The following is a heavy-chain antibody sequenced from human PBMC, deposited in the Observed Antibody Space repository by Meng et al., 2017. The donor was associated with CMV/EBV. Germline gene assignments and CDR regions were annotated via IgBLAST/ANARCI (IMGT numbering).Heavy chain of an antibody. J-gene: IGHJ6*02. V-gene: IGHV4-34*01. D-gene: IGHD2-2*01. CDR3: ARLKLGYCSSTSCYAPYYYYGMDV. CDR2: INHSGST. CDR1: GGSFSGYY. Sequence: SETLSLTCAVYGGSFSGYYWSWIRQPPGKGLEWIGEINHSGSTNYNPSLKSRVTISVDTSKNQFSLKLSSVTVADTAVYYCARLKLGYCSSTSCYAPYYYYGMDVWGQGTTVTVSS.